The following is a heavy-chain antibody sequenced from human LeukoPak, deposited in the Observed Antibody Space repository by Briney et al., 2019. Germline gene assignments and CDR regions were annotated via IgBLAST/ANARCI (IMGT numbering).Heavy chain of an antibody. CDR2: IYSGGST. CDR3: ARGADLDY. V-gene: IGHV3-53*05. D-gene: IGHD6-25*01. J-gene: IGHJ4*02. CDR1: GFTVSSNY. Sequence: GGSLRLSCAASGFTVSSNYMSWVRQAPGKGLEWVSVIYSGGSTYYADSVKGRFTISRDNAKNSLFVQMNSLRAEDTAFYYCARGADLDYWGQGTLVTVSS.